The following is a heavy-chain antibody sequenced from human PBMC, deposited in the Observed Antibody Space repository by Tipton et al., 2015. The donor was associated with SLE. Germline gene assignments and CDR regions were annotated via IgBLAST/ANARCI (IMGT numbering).Heavy chain of an antibody. D-gene: IGHD1-26*01. J-gene: IGHJ4*02. CDR2: IYTSGST. CDR1: GGSFSGYY. Sequence: TLSLTCAVYGGSFSGYYWSWIRQPPGKGLEWIGHIYTSGSTYYNPSLKSRVTISVDTSKNQFSLKLSSVTAADTAVYYCARDGPSGATTYWGQGTLVTVSS. V-gene: IGHV4-34*09. CDR3: ARDGPSGATTY.